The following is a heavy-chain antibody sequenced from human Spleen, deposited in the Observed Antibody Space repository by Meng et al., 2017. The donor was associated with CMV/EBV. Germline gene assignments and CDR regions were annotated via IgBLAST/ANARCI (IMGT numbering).Heavy chain of an antibody. CDR3: VRGDNWFDS. CDR2: LYPNSGAT. Sequence: KDSCKASGYTLTAYYFPWVRQAPGQGLEWMGWLYPNSGATLYAQKFQGRVTVTRDLSISTAYMDLSRLTLDDTALYYCVRGDNWFDSWGQGTLVTVSS. V-gene: IGHV1-2*02. J-gene: IGHJ5*01. CDR1: GYTLTAYY.